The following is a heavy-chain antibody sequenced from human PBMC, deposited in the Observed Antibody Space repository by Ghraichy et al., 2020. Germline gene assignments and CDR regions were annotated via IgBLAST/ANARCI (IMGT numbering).Heavy chain of an antibody. CDR1: GYTFTGYY. CDR3: ARDRSTVTTWAYYYMDV. J-gene: IGHJ6*03. D-gene: IGHD4-17*01. V-gene: IGHV1-2*02. CDR2: INPNSGGT. Sequence: ASVKVSCKASGYTFTGYYMHWVRQAPGQGLEWMGWINPNSGGTNYAQQFQGRVTMTRATSISTAYMELSRLRSDDTAVYYCARDRSTVTTWAYYYMDVWGKGTTVTGSS.